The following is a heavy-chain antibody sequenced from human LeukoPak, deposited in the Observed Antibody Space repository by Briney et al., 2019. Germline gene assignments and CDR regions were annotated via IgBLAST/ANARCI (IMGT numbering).Heavy chain of an antibody. CDR2: IIPILGIA. V-gene: IGHV1-69*04. CDR1: GATFSSYA. Sequence: GASLQISCKCSGATFSSYAISGVRQAPGGGVEWMGRIIPILGIANYAQKFQGRVTITADKSTSTAYMELSSLRSEYTAVYYCAGSISGYFDFWGQGTLVTVSS. CDR3: AGSISGYFDF. J-gene: IGHJ4*02. D-gene: IGHD2-15*01.